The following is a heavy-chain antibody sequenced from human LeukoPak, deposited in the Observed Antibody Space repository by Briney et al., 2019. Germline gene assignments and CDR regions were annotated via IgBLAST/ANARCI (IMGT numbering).Heavy chain of an antibody. D-gene: IGHD3-9*01. Sequence: ASVKVSCKASGYSFTSYGITWVRRAPGQGLEWMGWITTYNGKTNYAQNFQSRVTMTTDTSTNTAYMELRSLRSDDTAVYYCARGINYDLLNGYSEGFDFWGQGTPVTVSS. V-gene: IGHV1-18*01. CDR1: GYSFTSYG. J-gene: IGHJ4*02. CDR2: ITTYNGKT. CDR3: ARGINYDLLNGYSEGFDF.